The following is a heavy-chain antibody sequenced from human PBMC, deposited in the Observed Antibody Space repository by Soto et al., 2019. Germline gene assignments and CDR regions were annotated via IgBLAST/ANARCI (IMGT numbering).Heavy chain of an antibody. D-gene: IGHD6-6*01. V-gene: IGHV1-3*01. Sequence: QVQLVQSGAEVMKPGASVKVSCKASGYTFTSYAMHWVRQAPGQRLEWMGWINAGNGNTKYSQKFQGRVTITRDTSASTAYMELSSLRSEDTAVYYCARGGGIAARPDYYGMDVWGQGTTVTVSS. CDR3: ARGGGIAARPDYYGMDV. CDR2: INAGNGNT. J-gene: IGHJ6*02. CDR1: GYTFTSYA.